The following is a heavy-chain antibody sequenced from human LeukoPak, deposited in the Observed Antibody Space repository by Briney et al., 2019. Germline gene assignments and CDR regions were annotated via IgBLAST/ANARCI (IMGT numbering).Heavy chain of an antibody. V-gene: IGHV1-3*01. J-gene: IGHJ4*02. D-gene: IGHD3-22*01. Sequence: ASVKVSCKASGYTFTSYAMHWVRQAPEQRLEWMGWINAGNGNTKYSQKFQGRVAITRDTSASTAYMELSSLRSEDTAVYYCARGVYYDSSGYYFDYWGQGTLVTVSS. CDR3: ARGVYYDSSGYYFDY. CDR2: INAGNGNT. CDR1: GYTFTSYA.